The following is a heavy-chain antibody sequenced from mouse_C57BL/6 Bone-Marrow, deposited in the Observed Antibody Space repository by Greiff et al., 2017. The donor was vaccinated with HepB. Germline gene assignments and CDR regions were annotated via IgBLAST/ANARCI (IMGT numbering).Heavy chain of an antibody. V-gene: IGHV3-6*01. J-gene: IGHJ3*01. CDR1: GYSITSGYY. CDR2: ISYDGSN. D-gene: IGHD2-3*01. CDR3: ARVVEDDGYLAWFAY. Sequence: EVKLLESGPGLVKPSQSLSLTCSVTGYSITSGYYWNWIRQFPGNKLEWMGYISYDGSNNYNPSLKNRISITRDTSKNQFFLKLNSVTTEDTATYYCARVVEDDGYLAWFAYWGQGTLVTVSA.